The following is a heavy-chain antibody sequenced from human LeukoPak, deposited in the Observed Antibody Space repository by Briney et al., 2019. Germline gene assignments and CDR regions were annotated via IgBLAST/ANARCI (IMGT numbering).Heavy chain of an antibody. V-gene: IGHV3-64*01. J-gene: IGHJ3*02. CDR1: GFTLSSYW. D-gene: IGHD3-16*01. CDR3: ARDRVGGWAFDI. CDR2: ISEKGGRT. Sequence: PGRSLRLSCAASGFTLSSYWMHWVRQAPGKGLEYVSAISEKGGRTYYANSVKGRFTNSRDNSKNTLYLQMASLRAEDMAVYYCARDRVGGWAFDIWGQGTMFTVSS.